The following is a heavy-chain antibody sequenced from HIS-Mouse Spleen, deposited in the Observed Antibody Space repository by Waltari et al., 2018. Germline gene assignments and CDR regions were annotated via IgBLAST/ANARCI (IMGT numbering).Heavy chain of an antibody. D-gene: IGHD6-6*01. V-gene: IGHV3-30*04. J-gene: IGHJ5*02. CDR2: ISYDGSNK. Sequence: QVQLVESGGGVVQPGRSLRLSCAGSGFTFRSYAMHWVRQAPGKGLEWVAVISYDGSNKYYADSVKGRFTISRDNSKNTLYLQMNSLRAEDTAVYYCARTLLNIAAPFDPWGQGTLVTVSS. CDR1: GFTFRSYA. CDR3: ARTLLNIAAPFDP.